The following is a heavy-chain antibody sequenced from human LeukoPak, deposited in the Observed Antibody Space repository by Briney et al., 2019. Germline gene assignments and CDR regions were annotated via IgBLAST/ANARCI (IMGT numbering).Heavy chain of an antibody. CDR3: ARAFSKYYFDY. V-gene: IGHV4-39*07. D-gene: IGHD3-3*01. Sequence: SETLSLTCTVSGGSISGSSYYWGWIRQPPGKGLEWIGSIYYSGSTNYNPSLKSRVTISVDTSKNQFSLKLSSVTAADTAVYYCARAFSKYYFDYWGQGTLVTVSS. CDR2: IYYSGST. CDR1: GGSISGSSYY. J-gene: IGHJ4*02.